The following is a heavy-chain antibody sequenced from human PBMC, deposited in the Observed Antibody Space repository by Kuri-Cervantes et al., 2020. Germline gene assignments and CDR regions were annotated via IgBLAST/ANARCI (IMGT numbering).Heavy chain of an antibody. D-gene: IGHD3-10*01. J-gene: IGHJ5*02. CDR1: GYTFTSYD. CDR2: MNPNSGNT. CDR3: VRGPRRVWTGVWFDP. Sequence: GESLKISCKASGYTFTSYDINWVRQAIGQGLEWMGWMNPNSGNTGYAQKFQGRVTMTRNTSISTAYMELSSLRSEDTAVYYCVRGPRRVWTGVWFDPWGQGTLVTVSS. V-gene: IGHV1-8*01.